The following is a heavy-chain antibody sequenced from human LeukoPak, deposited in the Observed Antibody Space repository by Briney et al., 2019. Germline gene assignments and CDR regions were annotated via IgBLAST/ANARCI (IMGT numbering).Heavy chain of an antibody. D-gene: IGHD6-19*01. Sequence: GGSLRLSCAASGFTFSSYSMNWVRQAPGKGLEWVSSISSSSSYIYYADSVKGRFTISRDNAKNSLYLQMNSLRAEDTAVYYCARGGRSSGWYFDYWGQGTLVTVSS. J-gene: IGHJ4*02. CDR1: GFTFSSYS. CDR3: ARGGRSSGWYFDY. CDR2: ISSSSSYI. V-gene: IGHV3-21*01.